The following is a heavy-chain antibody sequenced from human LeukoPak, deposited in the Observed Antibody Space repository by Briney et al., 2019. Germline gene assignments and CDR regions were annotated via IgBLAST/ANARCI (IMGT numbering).Heavy chain of an antibody. CDR1: GYTFTGYY. J-gene: IGHJ3*02. CDR2: INPNSGGT. Sequence: ASVKVSCKASGYTFTGYYMHWVRQAPGQGLEWMGWINPNSGGTNYAQKLQGRVTMTTDTSTSTAYMELRSLRSDDTAVYYCARDYYDSSGYYYAPDAFDIWGQGTMVTVSS. CDR3: ARDYYDSSGYYYAPDAFDI. V-gene: IGHV1-2*02. D-gene: IGHD3-22*01.